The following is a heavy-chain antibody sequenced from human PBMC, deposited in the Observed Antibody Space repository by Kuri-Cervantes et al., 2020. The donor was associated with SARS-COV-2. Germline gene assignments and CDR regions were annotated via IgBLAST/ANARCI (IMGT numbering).Heavy chain of an antibody. CDR1: GFTFSSYA. CDR3: AGILAYCGCDCCG. CDR2: ISYDGSNK. D-gene: IGHD2-21*01. Sequence: GESLMISCAASGFTFSSYAMHWVRQAPGKGLEWVAVISYDGSNKYYADSAKGRFTISRDNSKHTLYLQMNSLGAEDTAVYYCAGILAYCGCDCCGWGQGTLVT. J-gene: IGHJ4*02. V-gene: IGHV3-30*04.